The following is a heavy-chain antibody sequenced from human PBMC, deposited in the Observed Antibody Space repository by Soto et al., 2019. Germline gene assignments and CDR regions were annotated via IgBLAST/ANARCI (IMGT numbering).Heavy chain of an antibody. CDR1: GVSLTSGNW. CDR2: IFHDGTA. V-gene: IGHV4-4*01. J-gene: IGHJ4*02. D-gene: IGHD3-10*01. Sequence: LSLTCAVSGVSLTSGNWWTWVRQSPQRGLEYIGEIFHDGTANYYPSFERRVAMSVDTSRNQFSLKLTSVTAADTAVYFCARLVYDTRLNYMYFDFWGPGTLVTAPQ. CDR3: ARLVYDTRLNYMYFDF.